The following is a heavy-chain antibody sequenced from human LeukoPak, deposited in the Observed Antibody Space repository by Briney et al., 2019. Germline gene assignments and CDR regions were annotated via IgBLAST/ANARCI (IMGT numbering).Heavy chain of an antibody. V-gene: IGHV3-23*01. Sequence: GGSLRLSCAASGFTFSSYSMNWVRQAPGRGLEWVSTISDSGGSTYFADSVKGRFTISRDNSKNTLYLQMNSLRADDTAVYYCAKEPTPGGAFYFDYWGQGTLVTVSS. CDR1: GFTFSSYS. J-gene: IGHJ4*02. CDR3: AKEPTPGGAFYFDY. D-gene: IGHD3-10*01. CDR2: ISDSGGST.